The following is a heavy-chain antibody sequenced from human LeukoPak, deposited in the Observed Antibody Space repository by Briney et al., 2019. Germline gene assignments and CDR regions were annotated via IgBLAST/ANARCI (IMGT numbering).Heavy chain of an antibody. J-gene: IGHJ4*01. CDR1: GFTFSNSA. CDR2: HSGSGITT. Sequence: GGSLRFSCAASGFTFSNSAMSWVRQAPGKGLEWVSTHSGSGITTYYADSVKGRFTISRDNSKNTLYLQMNSLRAEDTAVYYCAKGIYSSGWSYFDYWGHGTLVTVSS. CDR3: AKGIYSSGWSYFDY. V-gene: IGHV3-23*01. D-gene: IGHD6-19*01.